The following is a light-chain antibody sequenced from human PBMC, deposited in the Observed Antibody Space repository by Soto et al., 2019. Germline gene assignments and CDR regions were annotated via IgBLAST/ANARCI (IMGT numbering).Light chain of an antibody. CDR3: LQDNSYPRT. CDR2: GAS. V-gene: IGKV1-6*01. J-gene: IGKJ1*01. Sequence: AIQMTQSPSSLYASVGDRVTITCRASQGIRTELGWYQQKPGKAPRLLIYGASTLQGGVPSRFSGSGSGTDLTLTISSLQPEDFATYYCLQDNSYPRTFGQGTKVEIK. CDR1: QGIRTE.